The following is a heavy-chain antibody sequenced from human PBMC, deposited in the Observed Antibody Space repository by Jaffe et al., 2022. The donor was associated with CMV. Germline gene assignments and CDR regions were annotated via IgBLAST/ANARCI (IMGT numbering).Heavy chain of an antibody. CDR2: IYYSGST. CDR3: ARLGGSSWYYYYYYMDV. Sequence: QLQLQESGPGLVKPSETLSLTCTVSGGSISSSSYYWGWIRQPPGKGLEWIGSIYYSGSTYYNPSLKSRVTISVDTSKNQFSLKLSSVTAADTAVYYCARLGGSSWYYYYYYMDVWGKGTTVTVSS. CDR1: GGSISSSSYY. D-gene: IGHD6-13*01. J-gene: IGHJ6*03. V-gene: IGHV4-39*01.